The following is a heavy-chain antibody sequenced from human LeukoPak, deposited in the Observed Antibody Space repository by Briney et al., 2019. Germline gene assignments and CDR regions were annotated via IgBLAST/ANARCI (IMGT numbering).Heavy chain of an antibody. J-gene: IGHJ6*02. CDR3: ASSVSSSYLDV. CDR2: INHSGST. CDR1: GGSFSGYY. Sequence: PSETLSLTCAVYGGSFSGYYWSWIRQPPGKGLEWIGEINHSGSTNYNPSLKSRVTISVDTSKNQFSLKLSSVTAADTAVYYCASSVSSSYLDVWGQGTTVTVSS. V-gene: IGHV4-34*01. D-gene: IGHD6-13*01.